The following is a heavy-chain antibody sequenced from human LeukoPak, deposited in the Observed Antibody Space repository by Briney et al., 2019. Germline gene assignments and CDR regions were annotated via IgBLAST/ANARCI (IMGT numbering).Heavy chain of an antibody. CDR1: VGSFSGYY. CDR2: INHSGST. V-gene: IGHV4-34*01. J-gene: IGHJ5*02. CDR3: ARHVRRRVGATDWFDP. Sequence: SETLSLTCAVYVGSFSGYYWSWIRQPPGKGLEWSGEINHSGSTNYNPSLKSRVTISVDTSKNQFSLKVSSVTAADTAVYYCARHVRRRVGATDWFDPWGQGTLVTVSS. D-gene: IGHD1-26*01.